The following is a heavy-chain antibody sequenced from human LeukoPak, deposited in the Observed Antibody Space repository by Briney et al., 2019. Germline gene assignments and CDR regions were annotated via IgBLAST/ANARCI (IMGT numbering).Heavy chain of an antibody. D-gene: IGHD5-18*01. J-gene: IGHJ4*02. CDR1: GYIFSTYG. Sequence: PGGSLRLSCAASGYIFSTYGMYWVRQAPGKGLEWVAFIRYDGSNKYYADSVKDRFTISKDISENTLYLQMNSLTPEDTAIYYCAKDFGYSYGYSDYWGQGTLVTVSS. V-gene: IGHV3-30*02. CDR3: AKDFGYSYGYSDY. CDR2: IRYDGSNK.